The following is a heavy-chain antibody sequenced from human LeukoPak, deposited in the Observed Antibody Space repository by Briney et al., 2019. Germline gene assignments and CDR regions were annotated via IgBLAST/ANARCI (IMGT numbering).Heavy chain of an antibody. Sequence: ASVKVSCKASGYTFTGYYMHWVRQAPGQGLEWMGWINPNSDGTNYAQKFQGRVTMTRDTSISTAYMELSRLRSDDTAVYYCATSFRPSVLPDYWGQGTLVTVSS. V-gene: IGHV1-2*02. D-gene: IGHD2/OR15-2a*01. CDR3: ATSFRPSVLPDY. CDR1: GYTFTGYY. J-gene: IGHJ4*02. CDR2: INPNSDGT.